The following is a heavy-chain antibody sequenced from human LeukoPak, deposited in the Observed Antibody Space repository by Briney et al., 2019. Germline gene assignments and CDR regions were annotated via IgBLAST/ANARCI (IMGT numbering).Heavy chain of an antibody. J-gene: IGHJ6*02. V-gene: IGHV1-69*04. D-gene: IGHD6-19*01. Sequence: SVKVSCKASGYTFSSYGISWVRQAPGQGLEWMGRIIPILGIANYAQKFQGRVTITADKSTSTAYMELSSLRSEDTAVYYCAREAVPVPYGMDVWGQGTPVTVSS. CDR2: IIPILGIA. CDR1: GYTFSSYG. CDR3: AREAVPVPYGMDV.